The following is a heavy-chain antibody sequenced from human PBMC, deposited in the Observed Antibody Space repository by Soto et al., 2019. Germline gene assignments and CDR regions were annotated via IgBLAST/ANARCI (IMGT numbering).Heavy chain of an antibody. CDR2: ISYDGSNK. CDR1: GFTFSSYA. V-gene: IGHV3-30-3*01. Sequence: QVQLVESGGGVVQPGRSLRLSCAASGFTFSSYAMHWVRQAPGKGLEWVAVISYDGSNKYYADSVKGRFTISRDNSKNTLYLQMNSLRAEDTAVYYCARDQQDGYYFDYWGQGTLVTVSS. CDR3: ARDQQDGYYFDY. J-gene: IGHJ4*02. D-gene: IGHD2-15*01.